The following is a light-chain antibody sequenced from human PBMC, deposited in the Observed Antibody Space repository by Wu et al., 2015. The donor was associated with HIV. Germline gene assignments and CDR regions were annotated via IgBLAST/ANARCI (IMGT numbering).Light chain of an antibody. J-gene: IGKJ1*01. V-gene: IGKV3-11*01. CDR1: QSVSSN. CDR2: DAS. CDR3: QQRSNWPHATWT. Sequence: EIVMTQSPATLSVSPGERATLSCRASQSVSSNLAWYQQKPGQAPRLLIYDASNRATGIPARFSGSGSGTDFTLTISSLEPEDFAVYYCQQRSNWPHATWTFGQGTKVEIK.